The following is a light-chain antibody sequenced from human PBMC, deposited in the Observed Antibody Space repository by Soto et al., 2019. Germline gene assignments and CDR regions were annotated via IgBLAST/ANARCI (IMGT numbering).Light chain of an antibody. CDR3: SSYTSRDTRV. CDR1: SRDVGGYNF. Sequence: QSALTQPASMSGSPGQSITISCTGTSRDVGGYNFVSWYQQHPDKAPNLMLYEVTQRPSGVSDRFSGSKSGNTASLTISGLQTEDEADYYCSSYTSRDTRVFGTGTKLTVL. J-gene: IGLJ1*01. CDR2: EVT. V-gene: IGLV2-14*01.